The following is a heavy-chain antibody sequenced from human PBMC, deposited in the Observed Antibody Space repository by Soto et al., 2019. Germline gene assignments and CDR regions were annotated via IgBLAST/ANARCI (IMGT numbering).Heavy chain of an antibody. CDR1: GFTFSSYA. Sequence: QVQLVESGGGVVQPGRSLRLSCAASGFTFSSYAMHWVRQAPGKGLEWVAVISYDGSNKYYADSVKGRFTISRDNSKNTLYLQMNSLRAEDTAVYYCARVGKEYPGAGAFDIWGQGTMVTVSS. D-gene: IGHD1-26*01. J-gene: IGHJ3*02. CDR2: ISYDGSNK. V-gene: IGHV3-30-3*01. CDR3: ARVGKEYPGAGAFDI.